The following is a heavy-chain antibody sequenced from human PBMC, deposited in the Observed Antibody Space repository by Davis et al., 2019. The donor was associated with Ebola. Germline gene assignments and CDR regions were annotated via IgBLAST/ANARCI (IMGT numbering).Heavy chain of an antibody. CDR1: GGSISSSSYY. CDR2: VDHSGST. V-gene: IGHV4-39*07. Sequence: MPSETLSLTCTVSGGSISSSSYYWGWIRQPPGKGLEWIGEVDHSGSTNYNPSLKSRVTISVDTSKNQFSLKLSSVTAADTAVYYCARGGYCSGGSCYGGYYYYGMDVWGQGTTVTVSS. D-gene: IGHD2-15*01. CDR3: ARGGYCSGGSCYGGYYYYGMDV. J-gene: IGHJ6*02.